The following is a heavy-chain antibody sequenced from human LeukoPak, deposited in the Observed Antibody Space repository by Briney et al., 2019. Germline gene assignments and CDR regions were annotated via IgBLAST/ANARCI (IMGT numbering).Heavy chain of an antibody. Sequence: ASVKVSCKASGYTFTSYDINWVRQATGQGLEWMGWMNPNSGNTGYAQKFQGRVTITRNTSISTAYMELSSLRSEDTAVYYCARENWNYGGDYYYYYMDVWGKGTTVTVSS. J-gene: IGHJ6*03. CDR1: GYTFTSYD. CDR2: MNPNSGNT. V-gene: IGHV1-8*03. D-gene: IGHD1-7*01. CDR3: ARENWNYGGDYYYYYMDV.